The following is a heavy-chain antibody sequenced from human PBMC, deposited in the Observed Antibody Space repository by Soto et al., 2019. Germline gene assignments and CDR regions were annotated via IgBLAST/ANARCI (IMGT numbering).Heavy chain of an antibody. Sequence: QVQLVQSGAELRKPGASVKVSCRPSGYTFNTYYLHWLRQAPGQPLEWMGVIHPSGGGTTYAQKFLGRVTVTRDTSTTTVFMELSSLRSDDTAVYYCARGGHIAVVTASFDNWGQGTLVTVSS. CDR2: IHPSGGGT. CDR1: GYTFNTYY. J-gene: IGHJ4*02. CDR3: ARGGHIAVVTASFDN. D-gene: IGHD2-21*02. V-gene: IGHV1-46*02.